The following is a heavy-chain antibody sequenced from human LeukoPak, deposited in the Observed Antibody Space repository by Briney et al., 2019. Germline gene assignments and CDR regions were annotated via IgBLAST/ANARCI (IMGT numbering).Heavy chain of an antibody. D-gene: IGHD3-3*01. Sequence: PSETLSLTCTVSGGSISSSSYYWGWIRQPPGKGLEWIGSTYYSGSTYYNPSLKSRVTISVDTSKNQFSLKLSSVTAADTAVYYCARPFWSGYRSPFDYWGQGTLVTVSS. CDR3: ARPFWSGYRSPFDY. V-gene: IGHV4-39*01. CDR1: GGSISSSSYY. J-gene: IGHJ4*02. CDR2: TYYSGST.